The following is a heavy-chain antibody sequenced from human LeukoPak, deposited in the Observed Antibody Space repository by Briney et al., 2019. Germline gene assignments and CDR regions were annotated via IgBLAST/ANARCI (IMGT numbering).Heavy chain of an antibody. Sequence: SETLSLTCAVYGGSFSGYYWSWIRQPPGKGLEWIGEINHSGSTNYNPSLKSRVTISVDTSKNQFSLELSSVTAADTAVYYCARAGIVVVPATDVWGQGTTVTVSS. J-gene: IGHJ6*02. CDR2: INHSGST. V-gene: IGHV4-34*01. CDR3: ARAGIVVVPATDV. D-gene: IGHD2-2*01. CDR1: GGSFSGYY.